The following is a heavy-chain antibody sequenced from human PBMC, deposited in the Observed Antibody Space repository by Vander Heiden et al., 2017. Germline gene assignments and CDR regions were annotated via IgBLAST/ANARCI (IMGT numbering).Heavy chain of an antibody. CDR3: ARVPARSGYYSDY. CDR2: ISSSSSTI. CDR1: GFTFSSYS. J-gene: IGHJ4*02. V-gene: IGHV3-48*02. Sequence: EVPLVESGGGLVQPGGSLRLSCAASGFTFSSYSMNWVRQAPGKGLEWVAYISSSSSTIYYADSVKGRCTISRDNAKNSLYLQMNSLRDEDTAVYYCARVPARSGYYSDYWGQGTLVAVSS. D-gene: IGHD3-22*01.